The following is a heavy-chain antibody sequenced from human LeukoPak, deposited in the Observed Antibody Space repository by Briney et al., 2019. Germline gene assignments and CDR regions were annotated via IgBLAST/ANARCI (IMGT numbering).Heavy chain of an antibody. J-gene: IGHJ4*02. CDR2: IYPGDSDT. Sequence: GESLKISCKGSGYNFPTSWIGWVRQMPGKGLERMGIIYPGDSDTRYSPSFEGQVTISADKSISPAYLQWSGLKASDTAIYYCARLYGRYFDYWGQGTLVTVSS. CDR1: GYNFPTSW. D-gene: IGHD3-10*01. CDR3: ARLYGRYFDY. V-gene: IGHV5-51*01.